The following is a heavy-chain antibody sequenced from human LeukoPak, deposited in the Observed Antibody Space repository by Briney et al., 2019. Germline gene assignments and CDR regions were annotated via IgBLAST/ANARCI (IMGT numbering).Heavy chain of an antibody. CDR2: IYGGGVT. J-gene: IGHJ4*02. Sequence: SETLSLTCTVSGGSIISFHWNWLRQSPGRGLEWIGYIYGGGVTNYNPSLRFRVTMSIDTSKNKFSLNLKSVTAEDTAVYYCARSVGTNWSYFFDYWGQGTLVTVSS. D-gene: IGHD3-3*01. CDR1: GGSIISFH. V-gene: IGHV4-59*01. CDR3: ARSVGTNWSYFFDY.